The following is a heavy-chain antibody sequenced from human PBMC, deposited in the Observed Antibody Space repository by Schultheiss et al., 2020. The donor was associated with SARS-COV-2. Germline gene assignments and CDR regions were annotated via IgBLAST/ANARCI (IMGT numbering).Heavy chain of an antibody. CDR3: ARGFSDSSGWYILGDWFDP. J-gene: IGHJ5*02. D-gene: IGHD6-19*01. CDR2: IIPIFGTA. V-gene: IGHV1-69*13. CDR1: GGTFSSYA. Sequence: SVKVSCKASGGTFSSYAISWVRQAPGQGLEWMGGIIPIFGTANYAQKFQGRVTITADESTSTAYMELSSLRSEDTAVYYCARGFSDSSGWYILGDWFDPWGQGTVVTVAS.